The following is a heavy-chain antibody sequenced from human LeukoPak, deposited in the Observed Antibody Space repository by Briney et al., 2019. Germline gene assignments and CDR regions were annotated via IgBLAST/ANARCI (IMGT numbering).Heavy chain of an antibody. Sequence: SVKASCKASGGTFSSYAISWVRQAPGQGLEWMGRIIPILGIANYAQKFQGRVTITADKSTSTAYMELSSLRSEDTAVYYCARGGTYGMDVWGQGTTVTVSS. CDR3: ARGGTYGMDV. CDR2: IIPILGIA. J-gene: IGHJ6*02. CDR1: GGTFSSYA. V-gene: IGHV1-69*04.